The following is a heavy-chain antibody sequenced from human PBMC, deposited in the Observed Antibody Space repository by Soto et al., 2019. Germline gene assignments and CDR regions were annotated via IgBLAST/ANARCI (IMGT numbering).Heavy chain of an antibody. CDR2: IWYDGSNK. V-gene: IGHV3-33*01. CDR1: GFTFSSYG. J-gene: IGHJ3*02. Sequence: PGGSLRLSCAASGFTFSSYGMHWVRQAPGKGLEWVAVIWYDGSNKYYADSVKGRFTISRDNSKNTLYLQMNSLRAEDTAVYYCARTRGYCSGGSCYGDAFDIWGQGTMVTVSS. CDR3: ARTRGYCSGGSCYGDAFDI. D-gene: IGHD2-15*01.